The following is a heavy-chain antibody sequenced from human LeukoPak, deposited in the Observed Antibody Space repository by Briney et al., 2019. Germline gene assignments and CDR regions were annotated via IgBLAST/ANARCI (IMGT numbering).Heavy chain of an antibody. CDR2: MKQDGSEK. CDR3: ARDLMVRGVINYYYYYGMDV. J-gene: IGHJ6*02. V-gene: IGHV3-7*01. Sequence: GGSLRLSCAASGFTFSSYWMSWVRQAPGKGLEGVANMKQDGSEKYYVDSVKGRFTISRDNAKNSLYLQMNSLRAEDTAVYYCARDLMVRGVINYYYYYGMDVWGQGTTVTVSS. D-gene: IGHD3-10*01. CDR1: GFTFSSYW.